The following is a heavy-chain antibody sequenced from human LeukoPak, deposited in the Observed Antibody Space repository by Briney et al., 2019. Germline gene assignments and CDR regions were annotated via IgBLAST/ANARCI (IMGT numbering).Heavy chain of an antibody. J-gene: IGHJ4*02. D-gene: IGHD3-3*01. Sequence: SETLSLTCTVSGGSISSSSYYWGWIRQPPGKGLQWIGSIYYSGSTYYNPSLKSRVTISVDTSKNQFSLKLSSVTAADTAVYYCARARGVRFLEWLSHSYYFDYWGQGTLVTVSS. CDR2: IYYSGST. CDR1: GGSISSSSYY. V-gene: IGHV4-39*07. CDR3: ARARGVRFLEWLSHSYYFDY.